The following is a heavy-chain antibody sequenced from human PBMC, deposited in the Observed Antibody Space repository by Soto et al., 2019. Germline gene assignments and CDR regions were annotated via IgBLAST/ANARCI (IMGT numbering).Heavy chain of an antibody. CDR3: ARHFRSDPTAFDI. Sequence: KTSETLSLTCTVSGGSISSSSYYWGWIRQPPGKGLEWIGSIYYSGSTYYNPSLKSRVTISVDTSKNQFSLKLSSVTAADTAVYYCARHFRSDPTAFDIWGQGTMVTVSS. CDR1: GGSISSSSYY. D-gene: IGHD3-16*02. J-gene: IGHJ3*02. CDR2: IYYSGST. V-gene: IGHV4-39*01.